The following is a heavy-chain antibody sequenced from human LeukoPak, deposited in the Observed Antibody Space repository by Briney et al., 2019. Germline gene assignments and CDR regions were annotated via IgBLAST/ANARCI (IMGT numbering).Heavy chain of an antibody. CDR3: ARDQSHGMDV. V-gene: IGHV3-21*01. Sequence: GGSLRLSCAASGFTFSSYNMNWVRQAPGKGLEWVSSITGSSSYIFYADSVKGRFTISRDNAKNTLYLQMSSLRAEDTAVYYCARDQSHGMDVWGQGTTVTVSS. CDR1: GFTFSSYN. J-gene: IGHJ6*02. CDR2: ITGSSSYI.